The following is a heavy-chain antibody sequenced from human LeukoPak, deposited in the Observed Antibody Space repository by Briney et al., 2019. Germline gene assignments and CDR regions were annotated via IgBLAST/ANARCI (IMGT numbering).Heavy chain of an antibody. CDR3: ATAPEGHRELLRVVYFDH. Sequence: VASVKVSCKVSGYTLTELSMHWVRQAPGKGLEWMGGFDPEDGETIYAQKFQGRVTMTEDTSTDTAYMELSSLRSEDTAVYYCATAPEGHRELLRVVYFDHWGQGTLVTVSS. V-gene: IGHV1-24*01. CDR1: GYTLTELS. CDR2: FDPEDGET. D-gene: IGHD1-26*01. J-gene: IGHJ4*02.